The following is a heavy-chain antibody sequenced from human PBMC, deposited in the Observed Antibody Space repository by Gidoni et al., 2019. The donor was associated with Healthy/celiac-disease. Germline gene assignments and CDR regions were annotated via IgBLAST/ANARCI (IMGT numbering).Heavy chain of an antibody. CDR2: IKQDGSEK. J-gene: IGHJ6*02. D-gene: IGHD2-8*01. Sequence: EVQLVESGGGLVQPGGSLRLSCAASGFTFRRYWMSWVRQAPGKGLEWVDNIKQDGSEKYYVDSVKGRFTISRDNAKNSLYLQMNSLRAEDTAVYYCARDGGEILYFGGGGYYYYGMDVWGQGTTVTVSS. CDR3: ARDGGEILYFGGGGYYYYGMDV. V-gene: IGHV3-7*01. CDR1: GFTFRRYW.